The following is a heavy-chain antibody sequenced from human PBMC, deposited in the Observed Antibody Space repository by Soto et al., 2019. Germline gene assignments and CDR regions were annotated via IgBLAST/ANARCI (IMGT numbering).Heavy chain of an antibody. CDR3: ARGSGPGYCGTTSCYSAVFDY. J-gene: IGHJ4*02. CDR1: GFTFSSYA. Sequence: PGGSLRLSCAASGFTFSSYAMHWVRQAPGKGLAWVAVISYDGSNKYYTDSVKGRFTISRDNSKNTLYLQMNSLRAEDTAVYHCARGSGPGYCGTTSCYSAVFDYWGQGTLVTVSS. D-gene: IGHD2-2*02. V-gene: IGHV3-30-3*01. CDR2: ISYDGSNK.